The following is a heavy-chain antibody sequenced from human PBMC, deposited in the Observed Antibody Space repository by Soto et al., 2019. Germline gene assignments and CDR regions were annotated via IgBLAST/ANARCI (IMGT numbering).Heavy chain of an antibody. CDR1: GFTFSSYG. CDR2: IWYDGSNK. V-gene: IGHV3-33*01. Sequence: QVQLVESGGGVVQPGRSLRLSCAASGFTFSSYGMHWVRQAPGKGLEWVAVIWYDGSNKYYADSVKGRFTISRDNSKNTLYLQMNSLRAEDTAVYYCARDRTPFSSSPPHYGMDVWGQGTTVTVSS. D-gene: IGHD6-6*01. J-gene: IGHJ6*02. CDR3: ARDRTPFSSSPPHYGMDV.